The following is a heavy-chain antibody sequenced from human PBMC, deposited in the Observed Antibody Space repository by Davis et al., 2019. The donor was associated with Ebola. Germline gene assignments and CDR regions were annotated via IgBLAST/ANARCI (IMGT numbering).Heavy chain of an antibody. Sequence: SETLSLTCAVYGETFSGYYWSWIRQPPGKGLEWIGQINHSGSTSHNPSLKSRVTISVDTSKNQFSLKLTSVTAADTAVYFCARGLSGSPPPAAIFDYWGQGTLVTVSS. D-gene: IGHD2-2*01. CDR1: GETFSGYY. V-gene: IGHV4-34*01. J-gene: IGHJ4*02. CDR2: INHSGST. CDR3: ARGLSGSPPPAAIFDY.